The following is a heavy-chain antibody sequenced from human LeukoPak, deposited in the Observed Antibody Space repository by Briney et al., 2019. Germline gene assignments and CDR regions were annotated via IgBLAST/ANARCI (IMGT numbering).Heavy chain of an antibody. CDR1: VFTYSSYG. CDR3: AKDFAYGANYMDV. D-gene: IGHD4/OR15-4a*01. V-gene: IGHV3-30*18. Sequence: GGSLRLSCASSVFTYSSYGIHWVRPAPCKGVEWVGVISYDGSNKYYADSVKGRFTISIDNSKNTLYLQLSSLRADDTAVYYCAKDFAYGANYMDVWGKGTTVTVSS. CDR2: ISYDGSNK. J-gene: IGHJ6*03.